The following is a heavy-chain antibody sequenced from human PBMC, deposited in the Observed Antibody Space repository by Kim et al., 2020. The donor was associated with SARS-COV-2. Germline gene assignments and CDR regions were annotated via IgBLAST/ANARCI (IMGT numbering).Heavy chain of an antibody. J-gene: IGHJ4*02. CDR1: GGSISSSSYY. CDR2: IYYSGST. V-gene: IGHV4-39*01. Sequence: SETLSLTCTVSGGSISSSSYYWVWIRQPPGKGLEWIGSIYYSGSTYYNPSLKSRVTISVDTSKNQFSLKLSSVTAADTAVYYCARRRSSGWFRVGGQGTLVTVSS. CDR3: ARRRSSGWFRV. D-gene: IGHD6-19*01.